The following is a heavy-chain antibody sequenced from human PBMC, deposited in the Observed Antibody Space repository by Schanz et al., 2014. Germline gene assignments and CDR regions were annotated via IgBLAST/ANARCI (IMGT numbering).Heavy chain of an antibody. CDR2: MNESHSTI. CDR1: GFSFSIYA. CDR3: ARLDPYCRSGTCSRAFDF. Sequence: EVQLLESGGGLVEPGGSLRLSCAASGFSFSIYAMGWVRQARGKGLEWVSAMNESHSTIYYADSVRGRFTISRDNAENTLFLQMNSLRAEDTAVYYCARLDPYCRSGTCSRAFDFWGQGTLVTVSS. D-gene: IGHD2-15*01. V-gene: IGHV3-23*01. J-gene: IGHJ4*02.